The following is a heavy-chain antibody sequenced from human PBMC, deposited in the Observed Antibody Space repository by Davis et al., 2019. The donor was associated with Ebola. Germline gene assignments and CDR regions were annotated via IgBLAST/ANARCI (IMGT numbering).Heavy chain of an antibody. CDR3: ARERLIVVVPAATGGNYYYYYGMDV. J-gene: IGHJ6*02. D-gene: IGHD2-2*01. Sequence: ASVKVSCKASGGTFSSYAISWVRQAPGQGLEWMGIINPSGGSTSYAQKFQGRVTMTRDTSTSTVYMELSSLRSEDTAVYYCARERLIVVVPAATGGNYYYYYGMDVWGQGTTVTVSS. CDR2: INPSGGST. CDR1: GGTFSSYA. V-gene: IGHV1-46*01.